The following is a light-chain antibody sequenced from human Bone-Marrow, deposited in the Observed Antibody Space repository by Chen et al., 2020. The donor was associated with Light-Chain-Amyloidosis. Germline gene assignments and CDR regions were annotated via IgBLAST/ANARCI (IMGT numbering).Light chain of an antibody. CDR3: QSYQGSSQGV. CDR1: SGSLATNY. CDR2: EDD. V-gene: IGLV6-57*01. Sequence: NFMLTQPHSVSESPGKTVIISCTRSSGSLATNYVQWYQPRPGSSPTTVIYEDDQRPSGVPDRFSGSIDRSSNSASLTISGLKTEDEADYYCQSYQGSSQGVFGGGTKLTVL. J-gene: IGLJ3*02.